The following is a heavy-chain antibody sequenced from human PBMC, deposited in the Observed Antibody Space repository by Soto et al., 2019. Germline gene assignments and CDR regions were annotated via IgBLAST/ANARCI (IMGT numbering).Heavy chain of an antibody. J-gene: IGHJ4*02. Sequence: GASVKVSCKASGGTFSSYAISWVRQAPGQGLEWMGGIIPIFGTANYAQKFQGRVTITADESTSTAYMELSSLRSEDTAVYYCARAPGAAHGSAFDYWGQGTLVTVSS. CDR2: IIPIFGTA. D-gene: IGHD3-10*01. V-gene: IGHV1-69*13. CDR1: GGTFSSYA. CDR3: ARAPGAAHGSAFDY.